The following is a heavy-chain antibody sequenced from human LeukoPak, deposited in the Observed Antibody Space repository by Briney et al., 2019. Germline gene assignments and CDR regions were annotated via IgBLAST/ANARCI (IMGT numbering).Heavy chain of an antibody. D-gene: IGHD3-16*01. V-gene: IGHV3-66*02. CDR3: AGRRVLDASFDY. CDR2: IHSGDNT. CDR1: GFTVSNNY. Sequence: GGSLRLSCAASGFTVSNNYMSWVRQAPGKGLEWVSVIHSGDNTYYVESVKGRSTISRDNSKNTLFLQMNRLRAEDTAVYYCAGRRVLDASFDYWGQGTLVTVSS. J-gene: IGHJ4*02.